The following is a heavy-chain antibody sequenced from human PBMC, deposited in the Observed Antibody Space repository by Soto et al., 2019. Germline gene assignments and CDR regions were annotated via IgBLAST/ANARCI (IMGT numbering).Heavy chain of an antibody. J-gene: IGHJ6*02. V-gene: IGHV3-23*01. CDR2: ISGSGGST. CDR1: GFTFSSYA. Sequence: EVQLLESGGGLVQPGGSLRLSCAASGFTFSSYAMSWVRQAPGKGLEWVSAISGSGGSTYYADSVKGRFTISRDNPKNTRYLQMNSLRAEDTAVYYCAKVLGYCRSTSCAGRMDVWGQGTTVTVSS. D-gene: IGHD2-2*01. CDR3: AKVLGYCRSTSCAGRMDV.